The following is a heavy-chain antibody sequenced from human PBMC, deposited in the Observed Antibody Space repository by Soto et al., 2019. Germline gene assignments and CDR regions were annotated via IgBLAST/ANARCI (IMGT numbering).Heavy chain of an antibody. Sequence: SVKVSCKASGGTFSSYTISWVRQAPGQGLEWMGRIIPILGIANYAQKFQGRVTITADKSTSTAYMELSSLRSEDTAVYYCARVSFRQMARLSNYYYYYYMDVWGKGTTVTVSS. CDR3: ARVSFRQMARLSNYYYYYYMDV. CDR2: IIPILGIA. V-gene: IGHV1-69*02. D-gene: IGHD1-1*01. CDR1: GGTFSSYT. J-gene: IGHJ6*03.